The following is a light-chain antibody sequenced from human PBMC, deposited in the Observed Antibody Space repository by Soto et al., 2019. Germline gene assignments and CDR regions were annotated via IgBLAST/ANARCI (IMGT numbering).Light chain of an antibody. J-gene: IGLJ1*01. V-gene: IGLV7-46*01. CDR3: LVIYTGVGEV. Sequence: QAVVTQEPSLTVSPGGTVTLTCGSSTGAVTSGHYPHWFQQKPGQAPRTPIYDTSIKHSWTPARFSGFLLGGKAALTLSGAQPEDEADYYCLVIYTGVGEVFGTGTKVTVL. CDR1: TGAVTSGHY. CDR2: DTS.